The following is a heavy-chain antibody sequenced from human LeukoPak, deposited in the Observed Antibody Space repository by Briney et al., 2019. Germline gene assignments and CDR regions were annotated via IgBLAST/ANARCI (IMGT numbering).Heavy chain of an antibody. CDR1: GGSFSGYY. CDR3: ARRGGWLRLSWFDP. J-gene: IGHJ5*02. CDR2: INHSGST. Sequence: SETLSLTCAVYGGSFSGYYWSWIRQPPGKGLEWIGEINHSGSTNYNPSLKSRVTISVDTSKNQFSLKLSSVTAADTAVYYRARRGGWLRLSWFDPWGQGTLVTVSS. D-gene: IGHD5-12*01. V-gene: IGHV4-34*01.